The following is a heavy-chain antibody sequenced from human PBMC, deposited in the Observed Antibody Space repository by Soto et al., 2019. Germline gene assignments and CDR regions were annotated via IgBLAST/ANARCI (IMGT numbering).Heavy chain of an antibody. J-gene: IGHJ6*02. CDR3: ARLTLKNGPVSGMDV. V-gene: IGHV4-4*02. CDR2: IYHTGTT. D-gene: IGHD3-16*01. CDR1: GGSFSSGQW. Sequence: QVQLQESGPGLVKSSGTLSLTCAVSGGSFSSGQWWIWVRQPPGKGLEWIGEIYHTGTTNYNPPLKSRVSISIDKSKNQFSLKLTSVTAADTAVDYCARLTLKNGPVSGMDVWGQGTTVTVSS.